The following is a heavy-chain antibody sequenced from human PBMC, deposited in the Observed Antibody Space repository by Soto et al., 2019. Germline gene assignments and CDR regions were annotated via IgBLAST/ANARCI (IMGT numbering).Heavy chain of an antibody. Sequence: SETLSLTCAVYGGSFSGYYWSWIRQPPGKGLEWIGEINHSGSTNYNPSLKSRVTISVDTSKNQFSLKLSSVTAADTAVYYCARGLLRNYYGSGSFLDWGQGTLVTVSS. CDR1: GGSFSGYY. J-gene: IGHJ4*02. CDR3: ARGLLRNYYGSGSFLD. D-gene: IGHD3-10*01. CDR2: INHSGST. V-gene: IGHV4-34*01.